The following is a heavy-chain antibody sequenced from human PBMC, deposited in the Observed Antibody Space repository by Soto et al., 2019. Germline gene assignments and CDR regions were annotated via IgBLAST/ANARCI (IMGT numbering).Heavy chain of an antibody. CDR3: ARESGLYGSGSYYYYYYYGMDV. J-gene: IGHJ6*02. D-gene: IGHD3-10*01. CDR2: MNPNSGNT. V-gene: IGHV1-8*01. Sequence: ASVKVSCKASGYTFTSYDINWVRQATGQGLEWMGWMNPNSGNTGYAQKFQGRVTMTRNTSISTAYMELSSLRSEDTAVYYCARESGLYGSGSYYYYYYYGMDVWGQGTTVTVSS. CDR1: GYTFTSYD.